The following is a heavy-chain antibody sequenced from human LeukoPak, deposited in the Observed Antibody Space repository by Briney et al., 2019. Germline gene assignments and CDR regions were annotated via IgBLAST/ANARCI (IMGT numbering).Heavy chain of an antibody. D-gene: IGHD7-27*01. V-gene: IGHV4-39*07. Sequence: SETLSLTCTVSGGSISSSSYYWGWIRQPPGKGLEWIGSIYYSGSTYYNPSLKSRVTISVDTSKNQFSLKLSSVTAADTAVYYCARDGDGFDYWGQGTLVTVSS. CDR3: ARDGDGFDY. J-gene: IGHJ4*02. CDR2: IYYSGST. CDR1: GGSISSSSYY.